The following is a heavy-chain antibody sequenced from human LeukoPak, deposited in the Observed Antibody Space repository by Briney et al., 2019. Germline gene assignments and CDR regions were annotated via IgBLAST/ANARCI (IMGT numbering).Heavy chain of an antibody. D-gene: IGHD3-9*01. V-gene: IGHV3-23*01. CDR1: GLTSSIYA. J-gene: IGHJ4*02. CDR3: AKTPRDDWLPSLI. CDR2: ISGSGGST. Sequence: GGSLRLSCGASGLTSSIYAMSWVPETPGKGLERVSVISGSGGSTYYADSVKGRFPISRDNPKTTLYLQMTSLRAGDRAVYYCAKTPRDDWLPSLIGGQGALVTVSS.